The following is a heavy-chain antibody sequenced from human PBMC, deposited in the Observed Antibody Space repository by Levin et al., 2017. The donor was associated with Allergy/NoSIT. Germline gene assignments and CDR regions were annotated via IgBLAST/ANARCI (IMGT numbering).Heavy chain of an antibody. Sequence: PGGSLRLSCVASGFTFSSYAMSWVRQAPGKGLEWVSAISGNGDSTYYVDSVKGRFTISRDNSKNTLSLEMDNLRAEDTALYYCAKGGPFYDISHFDSWGQGTLVTVSS. CDR3: AKGGPFYDISHFDS. V-gene: IGHV3-23*01. D-gene: IGHD3-9*01. J-gene: IGHJ4*02. CDR1: GFTFSSYA. CDR2: ISGNGDST.